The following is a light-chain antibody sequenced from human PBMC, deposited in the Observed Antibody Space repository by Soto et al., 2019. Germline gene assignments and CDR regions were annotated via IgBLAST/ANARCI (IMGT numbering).Light chain of an antibody. CDR3: XXYHSFPWT. CDR2: WAS. J-gene: IGKJ1*01. CDR1: QSVLYRSSNKNH. Sequence: DIVMTQSPDSLPVSLGERATISCKSSQSVLYRSSNKNHLSWYQQKPGQPPKLLIYWASTRESGVPDRFSGXXSGTXXXXXXXXLQAXDVXXXXXXXYHSFPWTFGQGTKVEIK. V-gene: IGKV4-1*01.